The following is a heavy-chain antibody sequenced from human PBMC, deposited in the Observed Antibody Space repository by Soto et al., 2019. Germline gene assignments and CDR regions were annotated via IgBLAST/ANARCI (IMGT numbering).Heavy chain of an antibody. Sequence: QVQLQESGPGLVKPSETLSLTCTVSGGSISSYYWSWIRQPPGKGLEWIGYIYYSGSTNYNPSLKSRVTRSVDTSKNQFSLKLSSVTAADTAVYYCARETVGATTLIDYWGQGTLVTVSS. J-gene: IGHJ4*02. V-gene: IGHV4-59*01. D-gene: IGHD1-26*01. CDR1: GGSISSYY. CDR2: IYYSGST. CDR3: ARETVGATTLIDY.